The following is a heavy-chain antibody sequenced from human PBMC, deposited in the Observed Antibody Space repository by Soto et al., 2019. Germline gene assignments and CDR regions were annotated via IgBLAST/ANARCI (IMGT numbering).Heavy chain of an antibody. J-gene: IGHJ6*02. Sequence: GSLRLSCTASVFTFSSYWMHWVRQAPGKGLVWVSRMNEDGGTTDYADSVKGRFTISRDNAKNTLYLQMNSLRVEDTAVYYCASDLSGRADVWGQGTTVTVSS. CDR3: ASDLSGRADV. D-gene: IGHD3-10*01. CDR2: MNEDGGTT. CDR1: VFTFSSYW. V-gene: IGHV3-74*01.